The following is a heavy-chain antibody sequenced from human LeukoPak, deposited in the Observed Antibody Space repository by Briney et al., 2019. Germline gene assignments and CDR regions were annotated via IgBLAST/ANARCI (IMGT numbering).Heavy chain of an antibody. J-gene: IGHJ3*02. CDR2: IIPLFGPE. CDR3: ARGGAFDI. V-gene: IGHV1-69*05. CDR1: GGTFSSFA. Sequence: SVKVSCKTSGGTFSSFAMNWVRHAPGQGLEWMGGIIPLFGPENYAQKFQGRVTITTDESTSTVYMELSSLRSEDTAFYYCARGGAFDIWGQGTMVIVSS.